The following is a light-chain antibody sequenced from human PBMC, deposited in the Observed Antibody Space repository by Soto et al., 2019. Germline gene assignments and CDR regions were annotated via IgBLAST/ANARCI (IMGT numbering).Light chain of an antibody. V-gene: IGKV3-20*01. CDR3: QQYGSSLYT. CDR2: GTS. J-gene: IGKJ2*01. CDR1: QSVDSSY. Sequence: ENVLTQSPGTLSLSPGERATLSCRASQSVDSSYLAWYQQKPGQAPRLLIYGTSTSATGIPDRFSGSGSGTDFTLTINRLEPEDFAVYYCQQYGSSLYTFGQGTKLEIK.